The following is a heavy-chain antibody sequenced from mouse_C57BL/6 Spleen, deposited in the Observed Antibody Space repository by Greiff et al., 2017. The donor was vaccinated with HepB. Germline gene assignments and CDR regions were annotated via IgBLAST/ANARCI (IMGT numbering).Heavy chain of an antibody. CDR1: GFTFSDYG. CDR2: ISSGSSTI. CDR3: ARPPYDYDSYFDY. D-gene: IGHD2-4*01. J-gene: IGHJ2*01. Sequence: DVKLQESGGGLVKPGGSLKLSCAASGFTFSDYGMHWVRQAPEKGLEWVAYISSGSSTIYYADTVKGRFTISRDNAKNTLFLQMTSLRSEDTAMYYCARPPYDYDSYFDYWGQGTTLTVSS. V-gene: IGHV5-17*01.